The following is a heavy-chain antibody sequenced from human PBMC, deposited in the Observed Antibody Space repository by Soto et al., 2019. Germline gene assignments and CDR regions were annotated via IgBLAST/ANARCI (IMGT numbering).Heavy chain of an antibody. CDR2: INAGNGNT. D-gene: IGHD2-15*01. V-gene: IGHV1-3*01. CDR3: ARDPGYCSGGSCYPSLAPDY. Sequence: ASVKVSCKASGYTFTSYAMHWVRQAPGQRLEWMGWINAGNGNTKYSQKFQGRVTITRDTSASTAYMELSSLRSEDTAVYYCARDPGYCSGGSCYPSLAPDYWGQGTLVTVSS. J-gene: IGHJ4*02. CDR1: GYTFTSYA.